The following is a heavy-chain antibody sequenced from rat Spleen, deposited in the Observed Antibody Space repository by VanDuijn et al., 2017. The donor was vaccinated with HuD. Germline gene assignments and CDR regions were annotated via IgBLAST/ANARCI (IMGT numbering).Heavy chain of an antibody. Sequence: QVQMKETGPGLVQTTQTLSVTCTVSGFSLTSYGVHWVRQAPGKSLEWMGRIQSGGSTDHNSALKSRLSISRDTSKSQVFLKMNSLQTEDTAMYFCARGALFDYWGQGVMVTVSS. J-gene: IGHJ2*01. D-gene: IGHD1-11*01. CDR2: IQSGGST. V-gene: IGHV2-77*01. CDR3: ARGALFDY. CDR1: GFSLTSYG.